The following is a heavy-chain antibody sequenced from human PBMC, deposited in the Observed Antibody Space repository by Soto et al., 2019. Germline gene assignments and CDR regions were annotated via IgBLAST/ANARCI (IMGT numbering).Heavy chain of an antibody. CDR1: GFTFGNYW. CDR3: ARDVSPVSSGFYLDAFDI. J-gene: IGHJ3*02. V-gene: IGHV3-7*05. CDR2: IKGDGSAK. D-gene: IGHD6-25*01. Sequence: EVQLVESGGGLVQPGGSLRLSCAASGFTFGNYWMTWVRQAPGKGLEWVANIKGDGSAKSYLDSVRGRLTVCRDNAENTLLLQMSILRAEDPALYYCARDVSPVSSGFYLDAFDIWGQGTIVTVS.